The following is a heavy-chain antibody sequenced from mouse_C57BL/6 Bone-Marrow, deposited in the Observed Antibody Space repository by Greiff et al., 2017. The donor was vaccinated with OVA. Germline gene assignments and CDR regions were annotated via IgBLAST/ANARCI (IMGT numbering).Heavy chain of an antibody. D-gene: IGHD6-1*01. CDR1: GYSFTGYY. CDR3: AAAPYAMDY. CDR2: INPSTGGT. V-gene: IGHV1-43*01. Sequence: EVQLQQSGPELVKPGASVKISCKASGYSFTGYYMHWVKQSSEKSLEWIGEINPSTGGTSYNQKFKGKATLTVDKSSSTAYMQLKSLTSEDSAVYYCAAAPYAMDYWGQGTSVTVSS. J-gene: IGHJ4*01.